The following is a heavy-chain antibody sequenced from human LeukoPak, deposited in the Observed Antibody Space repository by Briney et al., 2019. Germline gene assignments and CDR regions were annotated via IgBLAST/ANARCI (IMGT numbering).Heavy chain of an antibody. CDR1: GVSISSSINY. D-gene: IGHD3-9*01. CDR2: SYYNGYT. CDR3: ARHDLTTRHWFDP. J-gene: IGHJ5*02. V-gene: IGHV4-39*01. Sequence: KPSETLSLTCTVSGVSISSSINYWSWIRQPPGKGLEWIGSSYYNGYTYYNPSLKSRVTISVDMSKNQFSLKLISVTAADSAVYYCARHDLTTRHWFDPWGQGTLVTVSS.